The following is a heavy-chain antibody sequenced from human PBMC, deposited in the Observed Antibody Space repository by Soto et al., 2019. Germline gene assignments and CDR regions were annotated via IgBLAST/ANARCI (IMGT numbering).Heavy chain of an antibody. V-gene: IGHV3-66*01. J-gene: IGHJ6*02. D-gene: IGHD2-15*01. Sequence: GGSLRLSCAASGFTVSSNYMSWVRQAPGKGLEWVSVIYSGGSTYYADSVKGRFTISRDNSKNTLYLQMNSLRAEDTAVYYCARSFSAAPDYYYYYGMDVWGQGTPVTVSS. CDR2: IYSGGST. CDR1: GFTVSSNY. CDR3: ARSFSAAPDYYYYYGMDV.